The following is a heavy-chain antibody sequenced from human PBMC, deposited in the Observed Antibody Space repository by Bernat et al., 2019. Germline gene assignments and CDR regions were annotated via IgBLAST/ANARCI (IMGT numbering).Heavy chain of an antibody. CDR2: IYYSGST. Sequence: QLQLQESGPGLVKPSETLSLTCTVSGGSISRSSYYWGWIRQHPGKGLEWIGYIYYSGSTYYNPSLKSRVTISVDTSKNQFSLKLSSVTAADTAVYYCAREARDIVVVPAAFDAFDIWGQGTMVTVSS. CDR3: AREARDIVVVPAAFDAFDI. J-gene: IGHJ3*02. V-gene: IGHV4-31*03. CDR1: GGSISRSSYY. D-gene: IGHD2-2*01.